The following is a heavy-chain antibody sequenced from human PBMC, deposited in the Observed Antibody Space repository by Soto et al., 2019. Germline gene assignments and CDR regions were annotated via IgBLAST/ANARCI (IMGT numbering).Heavy chain of an antibody. Sequence: SQTLSLTCAISGDSVSSISAAWNWIRQSPSRGLEWLGRAYYRSKWYNDYAVSVKSRIRINPDTSKNQFSLQLNSVTPEDTAVYYCARVDYLRTPDYGMHVWGQGTTVTVSS. CDR1: GDSVSSISAA. V-gene: IGHV6-1*01. CDR2: AYYRSKWYN. CDR3: ARVDYLRTPDYGMHV. J-gene: IGHJ6*02. D-gene: IGHD4-17*01.